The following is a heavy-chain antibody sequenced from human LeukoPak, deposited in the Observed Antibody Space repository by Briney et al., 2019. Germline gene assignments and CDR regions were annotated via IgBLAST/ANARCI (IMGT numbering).Heavy chain of an antibody. J-gene: IGHJ4*02. D-gene: IGHD5-18*01. CDR1: GFSFSGYA. CDR3: AKDRELWYYYFDY. Sequence: GGSLRLSCAASGFSFSGYAMSWVRQAPGKGLEWVSAISGSGGSTYYADSVKGRFTISRDNSKDTLYLQMNSLRAEDTAVYYCAKDRELWYYYFDYWGQGTLVTVSS. CDR2: ISGSGGST. V-gene: IGHV3-23*01.